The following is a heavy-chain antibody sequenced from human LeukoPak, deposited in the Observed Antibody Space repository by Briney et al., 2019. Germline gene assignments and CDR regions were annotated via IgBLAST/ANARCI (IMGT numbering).Heavy chain of an antibody. CDR1: GGSISSSSYY. V-gene: IGHV4-39*07. D-gene: IGHD6-19*01. Sequence: SETLSLTCTVSGGSISSSSYYWGWIRQPPGKGLEWIGSIYYSGSTYYNPSLKSRVTISVDKSKNQFSLKLSSVTAADTAVYYCARDNSSGWYYFDYWGQGTLVTVSS. CDR2: IYYSGST. J-gene: IGHJ4*02. CDR3: ARDNSSGWYYFDY.